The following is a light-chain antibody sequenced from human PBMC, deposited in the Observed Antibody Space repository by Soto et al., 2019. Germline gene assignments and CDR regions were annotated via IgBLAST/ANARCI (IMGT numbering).Light chain of an antibody. V-gene: IGKV1-39*01. Sequence: DIQMTQSPSSLSASVGDRVTITCRASQSISNYLNWYQQQPGKAPKLLIYAASSLQTGVPSRFSGRGSGTDFTLTISSLQPEDFTTYYCQQTYSTPPETFGQGTKVDIK. J-gene: IGKJ1*01. CDR3: QQTYSTPPET. CDR2: AAS. CDR1: QSISNY.